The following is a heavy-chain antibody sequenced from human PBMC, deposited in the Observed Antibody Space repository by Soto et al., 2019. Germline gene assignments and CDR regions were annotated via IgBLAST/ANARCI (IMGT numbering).Heavy chain of an antibody. CDR3: ARDSGRVGYFEY. Sequence: QVQLQESGPGLVKPSQTLSLTCTVSGGSISSSGYYWSWIRQHPGKGLEWIGYIYYSGSTDYKPSLKSRVTISADTSKNQFSLKLISVTTADTAVYYCARDSGRVGYFEYWGQGTLVTVSS. CDR2: IYYSGST. J-gene: IGHJ4*02. V-gene: IGHV4-31*03. CDR1: GGSISSSGYY. D-gene: IGHD3-10*01.